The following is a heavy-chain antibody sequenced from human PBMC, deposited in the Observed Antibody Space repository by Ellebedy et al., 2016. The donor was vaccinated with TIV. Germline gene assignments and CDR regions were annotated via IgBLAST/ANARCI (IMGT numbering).Heavy chain of an antibody. J-gene: IGHJ4*02. CDR2: IYHSGST. Sequence: GSPRLSXVVSGGSISSSNWWSWVRQPPGKGLEWIGEIYHSGSTNYNPSLKSRVTFSVDKSKNQFSLKLSSVTAADTAMYFCAKSGSLARFDYWGQGTLVTVSS. CDR3: AKSGSLARFDY. V-gene: IGHV4-4*01. CDR1: GGSISSSNW. D-gene: IGHD1-26*01.